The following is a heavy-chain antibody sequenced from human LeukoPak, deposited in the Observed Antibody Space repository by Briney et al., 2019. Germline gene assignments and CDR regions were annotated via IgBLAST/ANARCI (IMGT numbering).Heavy chain of an antibody. V-gene: IGHV3-30-3*01. CDR2: ISYDGSNK. J-gene: IGHJ4*02. D-gene: IGHD3-10*01. CDR1: GFTFSSYA. CDR3: ARDNAYGSGSPGVY. Sequence: GRSLRLSCAASGFTFSSYAMHWVRQAPGKGLEWVAVISYDGSNKYYADSVKGRFTISRDNSKNTLYLQMNSLRAEDTAVYYCARDNAYGSGSPGVYWGQGTLVTVSS.